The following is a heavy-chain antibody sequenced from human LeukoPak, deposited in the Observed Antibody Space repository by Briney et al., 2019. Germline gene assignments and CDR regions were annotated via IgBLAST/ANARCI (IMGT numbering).Heavy chain of an antibody. CDR1: GGSISSYY. Sequence: PSETLSLTCTVSGGSISSYYWSWVRQPPRKGLEWLGYIYYSGSTNYNPSLKSRVTISVDTSKNQFSLKLSSVTAADTAVYHCARSGARGPWLQRYYVDYCGQGTLVTVSS. V-gene: IGHV4-59*01. J-gene: IGHJ4*02. D-gene: IGHD5-24*01. CDR3: ARSGARGPWLQRYYVDY. CDR2: IYYSGST.